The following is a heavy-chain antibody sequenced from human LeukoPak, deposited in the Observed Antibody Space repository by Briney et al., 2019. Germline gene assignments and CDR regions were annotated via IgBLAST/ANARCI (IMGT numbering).Heavy chain of an antibody. CDR1: GFTFSSYA. D-gene: IGHD3-3*01. Sequence: GGSLRLSCAASGFTFSSYAMSWVRQAPGKGLEWVSAISGSGGSTYYADSVKGRFTISRDNSKNTLYLQMNSQRAEDTAVYYCAAKGSITIFGVANSNWFDPWGQGTLVTVSS. CDR2: ISGSGGST. CDR3: AAKGSITIFGVANSNWFDP. J-gene: IGHJ5*02. V-gene: IGHV3-23*01.